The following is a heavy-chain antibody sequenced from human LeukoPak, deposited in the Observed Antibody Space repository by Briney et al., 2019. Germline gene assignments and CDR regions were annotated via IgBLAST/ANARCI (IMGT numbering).Heavy chain of an antibody. CDR2: IWYYGSNK. CDR3: AREYYYGSDGGYYFDY. J-gene: IGHJ4*02. D-gene: IGHD3-10*01. Sequence: QPGRSLRLSCAASGITLRSYGMHWVRQAPGKGLEWVAVIWYYGSNKDYADSVKGRFTISRDNSENTLYLQMNSLRAEDTAVYYCAREYYYGSDGGYYFDYWGQGTLVTVSS. V-gene: IGHV3-33*01. CDR1: GITLRSYG.